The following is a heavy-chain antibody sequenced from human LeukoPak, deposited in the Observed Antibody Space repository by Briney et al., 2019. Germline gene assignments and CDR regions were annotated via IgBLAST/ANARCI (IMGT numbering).Heavy chain of an antibody. CDR3: ARDSSGSYYSY. CDR2: ISSSSSYI. Sequence: GGSLRPSCAASGFTFSSYSMNWVRQAPGKGLEWVSSISSSSSYIYYADSVKGRFTISRDNAKNSLYLQMNSLRAEDTAVYYCARDSSGSYYSYWGQGTLVTVSS. D-gene: IGHD1-26*01. CDR1: GFTFSSYS. J-gene: IGHJ4*02. V-gene: IGHV3-21*01.